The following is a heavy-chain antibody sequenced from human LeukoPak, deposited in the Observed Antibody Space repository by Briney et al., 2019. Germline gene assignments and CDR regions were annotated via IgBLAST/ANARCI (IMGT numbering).Heavy chain of an antibody. V-gene: IGHV3-23*01. Sequence: GSLRLSCAASGFPFDDYTMHWVRQAPGKGLEWVSAISGSGGSTYYADSVKGRFTISRDNSKNTLYLQMNSVRAEDTAVYYCARARWGYGSRGGFDPWGQGTLVTVSS. CDR2: ISGSGGST. D-gene: IGHD5-18*01. CDR3: ARARWGYGSRGGFDP. J-gene: IGHJ5*02. CDR1: GFPFDDYT.